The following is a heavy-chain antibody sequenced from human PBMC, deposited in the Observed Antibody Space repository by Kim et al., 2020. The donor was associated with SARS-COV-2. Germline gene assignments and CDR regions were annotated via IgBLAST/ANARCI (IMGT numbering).Heavy chain of an antibody. CDR1: GGSFSGYY. Sequence: SETLSLTCAVYGGSFSGYYWSWIRQPPGKGLEWIGEINHSGSTNYNPSLKSRVTISVDTSKNQFSLKLSSVTAADTAVYYCARGQSPLVVTAQPPYFDY. D-gene: IGHD2-21*02. CDR3: ARGQSPLVVTAQPPYFDY. CDR2: INHSGST. V-gene: IGHV4-34*01. J-gene: IGHJ4*01.